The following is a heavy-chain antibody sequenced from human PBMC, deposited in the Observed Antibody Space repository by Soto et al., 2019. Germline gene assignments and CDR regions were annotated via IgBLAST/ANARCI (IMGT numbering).Heavy chain of an antibody. Sequence: WENLRLTCAVSGLSFSSYYLSWVRQAPGKGLEGIWEINHSGCTNYNPSVKSRFTISGDTSKNQFSLNLNRVTAADTAVYYCARGYLSGYDPTAGCDYWGQGTLVTVSS. J-gene: IGHJ4*02. CDR1: GLSFSSYY. V-gene: IGHV4-34*01. CDR2: INHSGCT. CDR3: ARGYLSGYDPTAGCDY. D-gene: IGHD5-12*01.